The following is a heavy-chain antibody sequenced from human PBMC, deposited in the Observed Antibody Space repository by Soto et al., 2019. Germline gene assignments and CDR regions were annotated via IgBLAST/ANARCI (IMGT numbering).Heavy chain of an antibody. V-gene: IGHV1-69*06. CDR1: GGTFSSYA. Sequence: SVKVSCKASGGTFSSYAISWVRQAPGQGLEWMGGIIPIFGTANYAQKFQGRVTITADKSTSTAYMELSSLRSEDTAVYYCARDRARKLVDTAMVFDYWGQGTLVTVSS. CDR3: ARDRARKLVDTAMVFDY. J-gene: IGHJ4*02. D-gene: IGHD5-18*01. CDR2: IIPIFGTA.